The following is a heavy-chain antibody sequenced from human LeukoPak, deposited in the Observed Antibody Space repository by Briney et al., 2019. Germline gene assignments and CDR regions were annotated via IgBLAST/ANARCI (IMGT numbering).Heavy chain of an antibody. J-gene: IGHJ4*02. Sequence: SENLSLTCNGSGASMSSNYWSWIRQPPGKGLEWIGYINHSGNTNYSPSLESRVPMSVDESKNQFSLRVHFVSAADSAVYYCASTRRAAVAGRLDSWGQGTLVTVSS. CDR1: GASMSSNY. V-gene: IGHV4-4*09. CDR2: INHSGNT. D-gene: IGHD6-19*01. CDR3: ASTRRAAVAGRLDS.